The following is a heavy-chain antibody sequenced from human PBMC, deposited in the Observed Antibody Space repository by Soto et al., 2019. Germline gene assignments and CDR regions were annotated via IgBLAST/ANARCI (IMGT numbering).Heavy chain of an antibody. D-gene: IGHD3-3*01. J-gene: IGHJ6*02. CDR2: IYYIGST. CDR3: ARDLRFRRLYRLAV. V-gene: IGHV4-59*12. Sequence: SETLSLTCSVSGDSISSYYWSWIRQHPGKGLEWIGYIYYIGSTYYNPSLKSRVTISVDTSKNQFSLKLSSVTAADTAVYYCARDLRFRRLYRLAVWGQGTTVTVSS. CDR1: GDSISSYY.